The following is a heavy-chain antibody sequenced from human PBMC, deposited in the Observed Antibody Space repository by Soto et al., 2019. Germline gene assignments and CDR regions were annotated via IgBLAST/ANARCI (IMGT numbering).Heavy chain of an antibody. CDR1: GYTFTSYG. V-gene: IGHV1-18*04. CDR2: ISAWNGNA. CDR3: VRVTESSAFLVRGK. Sequence: QAQLVQSGAEVKKPGASVKVSCKGSGYTFTSYGISWVRQAPGQGLEWVGWISAWNGNANVAQKFQGRVSMTTDRSASTAYMELRNLRSDDTAMYYCVRVTESSAFLVRGKWGQGTLVSVSS. D-gene: IGHD3-22*01. J-gene: IGHJ4*02.